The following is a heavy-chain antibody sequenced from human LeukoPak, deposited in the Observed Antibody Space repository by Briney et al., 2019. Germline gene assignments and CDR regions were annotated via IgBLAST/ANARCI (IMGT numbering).Heavy chain of an antibody. Sequence: SETLSLTCAVYGGSFSGYYWSWIRQPPGKGLEWIGYIYYSGSTNYNPSLKSRVTISVDTSKNQLSLKLSSVTAADTAVYYCARYYGDYPYYFDYWGQGTLVTVSS. V-gene: IGHV4-59*01. CDR2: IYYSGST. CDR3: ARYYGDYPYYFDY. CDR1: GGSFSGYY. J-gene: IGHJ4*02. D-gene: IGHD4-17*01.